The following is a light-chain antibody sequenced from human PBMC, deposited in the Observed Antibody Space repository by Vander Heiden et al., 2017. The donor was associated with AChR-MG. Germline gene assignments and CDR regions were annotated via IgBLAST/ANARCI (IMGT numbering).Light chain of an antibody. CDR2: ELS. CDR3: SSYAGSNILVV. V-gene: IGLV2-8*01. Sequence: QSALPQPPSASGSPGQSVTISCTGTSSDVGGYNYVSWYQHHPGQAPTLMGYELSNRPSGVPVRFSGSKSGNTATLTVSGLQAEDEADYYCSSYAGSNILVVFGGGTKLTVL. CDR1: SSDVGGYNY. J-gene: IGLJ2*01.